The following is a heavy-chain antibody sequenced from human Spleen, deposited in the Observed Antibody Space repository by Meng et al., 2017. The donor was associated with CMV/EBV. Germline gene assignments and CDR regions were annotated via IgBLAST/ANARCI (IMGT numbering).Heavy chain of an antibody. D-gene: IGHD3-10*01. CDR1: GFTFSSYS. CDR2: ISSSSSTI. CDR3: ARDWVYGSGSPDYFDY. Sequence: GESLKISCVVSGFTFSSYSMNWVRQAPGKGLEWVSYISSSSSTIYYADSVKGRFTISRDNAKNSLYLQMNSLRAEDTAVYYCARDWVYGSGSPDYFDYWGQGTLVTVSS. V-gene: IGHV3-48*04. J-gene: IGHJ4*02.